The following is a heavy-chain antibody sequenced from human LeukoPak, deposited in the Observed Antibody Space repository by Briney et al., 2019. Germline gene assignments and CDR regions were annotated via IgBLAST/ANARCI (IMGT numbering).Heavy chain of an antibody. CDR1: GFTFSSYE. Sequence: GGSLRLSCAASGFTFSSYEMNWVRQAPGKGLEWVSYISSSGSTIHYADSVKGRFTISRDNAKNSLYLQMNSLRAEDTAVYYCARLLVYNSGGEAFDHWGQGTLVTVSS. CDR3: ARLLVYNSGGEAFDH. V-gene: IGHV3-48*03. CDR2: ISSSGSTI. D-gene: IGHD1-20*01. J-gene: IGHJ4*02.